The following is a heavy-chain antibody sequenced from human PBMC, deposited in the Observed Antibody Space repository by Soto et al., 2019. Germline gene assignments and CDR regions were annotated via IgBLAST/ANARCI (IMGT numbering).Heavy chain of an antibody. CDR3: ARDKVEVVAATLCYFDY. V-gene: IGHV1-2*04. CDR2: INPNSGGT. J-gene: IGHJ4*02. Sequence: EASVKVSCKASGCTFTGYYMHWVRQAPGQGLEWMGWINPNSGGTNYAQKFQGWVTMTRDTSISTAYMELSRLRSDDTAVYYCARDKVEVVAATLCYFDYWGQGTLVTVSS. D-gene: IGHD2-15*01. CDR1: GCTFTGYY.